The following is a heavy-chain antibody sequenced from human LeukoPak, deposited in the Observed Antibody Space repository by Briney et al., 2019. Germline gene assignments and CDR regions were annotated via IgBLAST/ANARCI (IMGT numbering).Heavy chain of an antibody. Sequence: PGGSLRLSCAASGFTFSSYSMNWVRQAPGRGLEWASYISSSSSTIYYADSVKGRFTISRDNAKNSLYLQMNSLRAEDTAVYYCAGEAAAGIYYYYYYMDVWGKGTTVTVSS. D-gene: IGHD6-13*01. CDR3: AGEAAAGIYYYYYYMDV. CDR1: GFTFSSYS. CDR2: ISSSSSTI. V-gene: IGHV3-48*04. J-gene: IGHJ6*03.